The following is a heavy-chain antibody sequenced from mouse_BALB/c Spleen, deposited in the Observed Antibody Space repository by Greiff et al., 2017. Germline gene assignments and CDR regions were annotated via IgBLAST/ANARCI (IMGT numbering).Heavy chain of an antibody. CDR2: IRNKANGYTT. CDR3: ARDRTVGYFDV. J-gene: IGHJ1*01. V-gene: IGHV7-3*02. Sequence: EVMLVESGGGLVQPGGSLRLSCATSGFTFTDYYMSWVRQPPGKALEWLGFIRNKANGYTTEYSASVKGRFTISRDNSQSILYLQMNTLRAEDSATYYCARDRTVGYFDVWGAGTTVTVSS. CDR1: GFTFTDYY. D-gene: IGHD1-1*01.